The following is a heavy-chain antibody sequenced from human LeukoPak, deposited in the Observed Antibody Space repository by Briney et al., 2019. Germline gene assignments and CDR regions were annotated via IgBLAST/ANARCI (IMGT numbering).Heavy chain of an antibody. D-gene: IGHD3-22*01. CDR1: GGTFSSYA. V-gene: IGHV1-69*04. J-gene: IGHJ4*02. CDR2: IIPILGIA. CDR3: ARGRRYYDSSGYFN. Sequence: SVKVSCKASGGTFSSYAISWVRQAPGQGLEWMGRIIPILGIANYAQKFQGRVTITADKSTSTAYMELSSLRSEDTAVYYCARGRRYYDSSGYFNWGQGTLVTVSS.